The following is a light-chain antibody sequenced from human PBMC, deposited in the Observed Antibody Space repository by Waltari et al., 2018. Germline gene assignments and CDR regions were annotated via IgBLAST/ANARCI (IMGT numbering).Light chain of an antibody. Sequence: QSVLIQPPSASGTPGQRVTISCSGSASNIGGNLVHWYQQLPGTAPKLLIYRSDQLPSGVPDRFSASKTGTSASLAISGLQSEDEADYFCASWDDSLNGHWVFGGGTKVTVL. V-gene: IGLV1-44*01. CDR3: ASWDDSLNGHWV. CDR1: ASNIGGNL. J-gene: IGLJ3*02. CDR2: RSD.